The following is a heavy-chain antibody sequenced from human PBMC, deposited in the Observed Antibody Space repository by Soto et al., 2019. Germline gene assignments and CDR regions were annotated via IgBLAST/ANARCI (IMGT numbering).Heavy chain of an antibody. J-gene: IGHJ6*02. CDR2: VYHNYNA. Sequence: PSQTLPGAGPVSGGSISTPGYSWSWILQPPRKAPEWIGHVYHNYNAYAKPSLKIRITISLDGAKNQFSLKMTSVTAADTGLYYCAARPYYYYGLDVWGQGTKVTVSS. CDR1: GGSISTPGYS. CDR3: AARPYYYYGLDV. V-gene: IGHV4-30-2*01.